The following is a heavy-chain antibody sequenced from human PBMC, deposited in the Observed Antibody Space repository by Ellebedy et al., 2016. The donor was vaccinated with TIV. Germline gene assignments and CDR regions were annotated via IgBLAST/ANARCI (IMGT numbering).Heavy chain of an antibody. J-gene: IGHJ4*02. CDR1: GFTFDDYA. CDR3: AKDLERGLEWSQSAFDY. CDR2: ITWNSDRV. D-gene: IGHD3-3*01. V-gene: IGHV3-9*01. Sequence: GGSLRLXCAASGFTFDDYAMHWVRQVPGKGLEWVSGITWNSDRVAYADSVKGRFTISRDNAKKSLYLQMYSLRPADTALYYCAKDLERGLEWSQSAFDYWGQGTLVTVSS.